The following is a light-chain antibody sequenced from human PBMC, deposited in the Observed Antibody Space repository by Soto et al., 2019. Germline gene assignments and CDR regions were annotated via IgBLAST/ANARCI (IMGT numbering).Light chain of an antibody. CDR2: GAS. CDR3: QQSHSFPLT. CDR1: QSVSSN. J-gene: IGKJ4*01. Sequence: EIVMTQSPATLSVSPGERATLSCRASQSVSSNLAWYQQKPGQAPRLLIYGASTRATGIPARFGGSGSGTEFILTISSLQSEDFATYYCQQSHSFPLTFGGGTKVDI. V-gene: IGKV3-15*01.